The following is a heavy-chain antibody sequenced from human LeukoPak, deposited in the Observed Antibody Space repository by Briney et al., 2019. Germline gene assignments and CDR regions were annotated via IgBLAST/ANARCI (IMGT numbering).Heavy chain of an antibody. Sequence: SETLSLTCAVYGGSFSGYYWSWIRQPPGKGLEWIGEINHSGSTNYNPSLKSRVTISVDTSKNQFSLKLSSVTAADTAVYYCARRIVTLSAFDIWGQGTMVTVSS. CDR1: GGSFSGYY. D-gene: IGHD3-22*01. V-gene: IGHV4-34*01. J-gene: IGHJ3*02. CDR3: ARRIVTLSAFDI. CDR2: INHSGST.